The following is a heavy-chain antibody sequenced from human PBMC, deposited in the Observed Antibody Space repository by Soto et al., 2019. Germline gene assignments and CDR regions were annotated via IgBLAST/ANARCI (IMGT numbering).Heavy chain of an antibody. CDR3: ARSRITMVRGVISPMDYFDY. D-gene: IGHD3-10*01. J-gene: IGHJ4*02. CDR2: IIPIFGTA. Sequence: GASVKVSCKASGGTFSSYAISWVRQAPGQGLEWMGGIIPIFGTANYAQKFQGRVTITADKSTSTAYMELSSLRSEDTAVYYCARSRITMVRGVISPMDYFDYWGQGTLVTVSS. V-gene: IGHV1-69*06. CDR1: GGTFSSYA.